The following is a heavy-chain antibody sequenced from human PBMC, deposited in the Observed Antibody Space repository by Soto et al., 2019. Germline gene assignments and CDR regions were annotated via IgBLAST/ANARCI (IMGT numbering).Heavy chain of an antibody. CDR3: ARGREGPFFDF. J-gene: IGHJ5*01. Sequence: SETLSLTCAVYGGSFSGYYWSWIRQPPGKGLEWIGYIYSSGRSDYNPSLKSRVTISIDRSKNQFSLRLTSVTAADAAVYYCARGREGPFFDFWGQGALVTVSS. V-gene: IGHV4-34*01. CDR2: IYSSGRS. CDR1: GGSFSGYY.